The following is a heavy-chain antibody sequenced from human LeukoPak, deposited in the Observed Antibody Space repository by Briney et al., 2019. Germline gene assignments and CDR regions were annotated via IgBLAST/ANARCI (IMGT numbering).Heavy chain of an antibody. J-gene: IGHJ3*02. D-gene: IGHD2-21*01. CDR2: INRDGSVK. CDR1: GFSFSSYW. CDR3: ARDFSPYCGGDCYFDAFDM. V-gene: IGHV3-7*01. Sequence: GGSLRLSCAASGFSFSSYWMTWVRQGTGKGLEWVSNINRDGSVKNYMDSVKGRFTISRDNAKNSLYLQMNSLRAEDTAVYYCARDFSPYCGGDCYFDAFDMWGQGTVVTVSS.